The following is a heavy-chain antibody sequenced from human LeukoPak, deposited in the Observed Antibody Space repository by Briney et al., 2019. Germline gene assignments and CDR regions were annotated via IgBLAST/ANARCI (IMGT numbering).Heavy chain of an antibody. J-gene: IGHJ3*02. V-gene: IGHV5-51*01. CDR2: IYPGDSDT. D-gene: IGHD1-26*01. Sequence: GESLKISCKGSGYRFTTYWIGWVRQMPGKGLEWMGIIYPGDSDTRYRPSFQGQVTISADKSINIAYLQWSSLKASDTAMYYCARQGGSQSGAFDIWGQGTMVTVSS. CDR1: GYRFTTYW. CDR3: ARQGGSQSGAFDI.